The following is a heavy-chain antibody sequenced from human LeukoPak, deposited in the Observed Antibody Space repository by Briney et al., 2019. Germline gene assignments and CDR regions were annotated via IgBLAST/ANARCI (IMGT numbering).Heavy chain of an antibody. D-gene: IGHD3-9*01. Sequence: GGSLRLSCAASGFTFSSYAMSWVRQAPGKGLEWVSAISGSGGSTYYADSVKGRFTISRDNSKNTLYLQMNSLRAEDTAVYYCAKEGREYCDILTGYEKWGQGTLVTVSS. CDR2: ISGSGGST. V-gene: IGHV3-23*01. CDR3: AKEGREYCDILTGYEK. J-gene: IGHJ4*02. CDR1: GFTFSSYA.